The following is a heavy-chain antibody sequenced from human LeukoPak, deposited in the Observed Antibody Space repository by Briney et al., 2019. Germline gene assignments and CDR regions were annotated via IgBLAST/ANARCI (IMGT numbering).Heavy chain of an antibody. CDR1: GFTFNSYA. J-gene: IGHJ4*02. D-gene: IGHD3-22*01. Sequence: GGSLRLSCAASGFTFNSYAMSWVRQAPGKGLEWVSAISGSGGSTYYADSVKGRFAISRDNSKNTLYLQMSSLRAEDTAVYYCAKERGWYYYDSPDYWGQGTLVTVSS. CDR3: AKERGWYYYDSPDY. V-gene: IGHV3-23*01. CDR2: ISGSGGST.